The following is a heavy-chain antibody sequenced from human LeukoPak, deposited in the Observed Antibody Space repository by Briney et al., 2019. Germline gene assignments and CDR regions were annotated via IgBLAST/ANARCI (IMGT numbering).Heavy chain of an antibody. CDR1: GGSITTSRYY. Sequence: SETLSLTCTVSGGSITTSRYYWGWIRQPPGKVLEWIGSAFHGGNSYYNPSLKSRVTVSVDTSNNQFSLRLTSVTAADTDLYYCARQAEGSSSGPCFFDYWGQGTLVTVSS. J-gene: IGHJ4*02. V-gene: IGHV4-39*01. CDR2: AFHGGNS. CDR3: ARQAEGSSSGPCFFDY. D-gene: IGHD5-18*01.